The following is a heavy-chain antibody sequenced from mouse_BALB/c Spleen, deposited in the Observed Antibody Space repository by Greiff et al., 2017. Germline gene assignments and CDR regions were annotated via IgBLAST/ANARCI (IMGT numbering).Heavy chain of an antibody. D-gene: IGHD1-2*01. CDR2: IDPANGNT. V-gene: IGHV14-3*02. CDR1: GFNIKDTY. J-gene: IGHJ4*01. CDR3: ARSLLRPSYYAMDY. Sequence: VQLQQSGAELVKPGASVKLSCTASGFNIKDTYMHWVKQRPEQGLEWIGRIDPANGNTKYDPKFQGKATITADTSSNTAYLQLSSLTSEDTAVYYCARSLLRPSYYAMDYWGQGTSVTVSS.